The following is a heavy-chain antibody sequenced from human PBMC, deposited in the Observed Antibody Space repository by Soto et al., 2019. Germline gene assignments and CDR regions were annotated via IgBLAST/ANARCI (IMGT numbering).Heavy chain of an antibody. Sequence: NPSETLSLTCTVSGGSISSGGYYWSWIRQHPGKGLEWIGYIYYSGSTYYNPSLKSRVTISVDTSKNQFSLKLSSVTAADTAVYYCARPRYQAEAFDIWGQGTMVTVSS. CDR3: ARPRYQAEAFDI. V-gene: IGHV4-31*03. D-gene: IGHD2-2*01. CDR1: GGSISSGGYY. J-gene: IGHJ3*02. CDR2: IYYSGST.